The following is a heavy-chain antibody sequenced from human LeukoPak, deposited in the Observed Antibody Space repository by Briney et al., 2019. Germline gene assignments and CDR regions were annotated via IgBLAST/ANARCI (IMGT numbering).Heavy chain of an antibody. CDR3: RATWGIMGTTFDY. Sequence: SETLSLTCTVSGGSISSGSYYWSWIRQPAGKGLEWIGRIYTSGSTNYNPSLKSRVTISVDTPKNQFSLKLSSVTAADTAVYYCRATWGIMGTTFDYWDQGSLVTVSS. CDR2: IYTSGST. V-gene: IGHV4-61*02. J-gene: IGHJ4*02. D-gene: IGHD3-16*01. CDR1: GGSISSGSYY.